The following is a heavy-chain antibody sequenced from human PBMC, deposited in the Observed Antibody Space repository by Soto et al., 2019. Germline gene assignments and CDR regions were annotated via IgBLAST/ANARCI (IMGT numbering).Heavy chain of an antibody. CDR3: ARDVVTGTYYYDSSGYKLPTSFDY. J-gene: IGHJ4*02. D-gene: IGHD3-22*01. CDR2: IIPIFGTA. Sequence: ASVKVSCKASGGTFSSYAISWVRQAPGQGLEWMGGIIPIFGTANYAQKFQGRVTITADESTSTAYMELSSLRSEDTAVYYCARDVVTGTYYYDSSGYKLPTSFDYWGQGTLVTVSS. CDR1: GGTFSSYA. V-gene: IGHV1-69*13.